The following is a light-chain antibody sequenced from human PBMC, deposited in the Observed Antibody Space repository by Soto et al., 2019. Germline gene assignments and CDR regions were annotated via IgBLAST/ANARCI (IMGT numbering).Light chain of an antibody. Sequence: DIQLTQSPSSVSASIGDRVTMTCRASQGVTRWLAWYQQKPGRAPKLLIYTASSLQSGVPSRFSAGGFGTDFTLTISSLQPEDFAPYYSQQANTSPHTFGGGTKVEI. CDR3: QQANTSPHT. CDR2: TAS. J-gene: IGKJ4*01. CDR1: QGVTRW. V-gene: IGKV1-12*01.